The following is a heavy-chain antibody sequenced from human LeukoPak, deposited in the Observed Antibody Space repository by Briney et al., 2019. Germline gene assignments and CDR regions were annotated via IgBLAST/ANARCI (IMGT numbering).Heavy chain of an antibody. CDR2: ISSSSSTI. V-gene: IGHV3-48*02. CDR3: ARWAIFDAFDI. J-gene: IGHJ3*02. D-gene: IGHD3-9*01. Sequence: GGSLRLSCAASGFTFRSYNMNWVRQAPGKGLEWVSYISSSSSTIYYADSVKGRFTISRDNAKNSLYLRMNSLIDEDTAVYYCARWAIFDAFDIWGQGTMVTVSS. CDR1: GFTFRSYN.